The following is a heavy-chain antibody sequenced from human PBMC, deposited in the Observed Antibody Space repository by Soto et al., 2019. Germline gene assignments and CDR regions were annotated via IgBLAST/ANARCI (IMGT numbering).Heavy chain of an antibody. J-gene: IGHJ4*02. CDR3: TRFVLGTAGVSDY. CDR2: IRSKAYGGTT. CDR1: GFTLGDYA. V-gene: IGHV3-49*03. D-gene: IGHD2-8*01. Sequence: EVQLVESGGDLVQPGRSLRLSCTASGFTLGDYAMSWFRQPPGKGLEWVSFIRSKAYGGTTEYAESVKGRFTISRDDSKSIAYLQMNSLKTEDTAVYYCTRFVLGTAGVSDYWGQGTLVTVSS.